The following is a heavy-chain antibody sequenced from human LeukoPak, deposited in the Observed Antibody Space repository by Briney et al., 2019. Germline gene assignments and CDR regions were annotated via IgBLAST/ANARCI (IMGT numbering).Heavy chain of an antibody. CDR3: ARSGEYYDSSGYYYLPPHY. CDR2: IIPIFGTA. CDR1: GGTFSSYA. Sequence: ASVKVSCKASGGTFSSYAISWVRQAPGQRLEWMGGIIPIFGTANYAQKFQGRVTITTDESTSTAYMELSSLRSEDTAVYYCARSGEYYDSSGYYYLPPHYWGQGTLVTVSS. J-gene: IGHJ4*02. D-gene: IGHD3-22*01. V-gene: IGHV1-69*05.